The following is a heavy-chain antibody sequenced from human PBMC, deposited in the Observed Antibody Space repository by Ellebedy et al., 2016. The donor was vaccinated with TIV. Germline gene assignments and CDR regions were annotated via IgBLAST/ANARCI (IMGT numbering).Heavy chain of an antibody. CDR2: ISSSGSTV. J-gene: IGHJ4*02. Sequence: PGGSLRLSCEGFRFTVSSNFMNWVRQAPGKGLEWVSYISSSGSTVYYADSVKGRFTISRDNAKNSLYLQMNSLRAEDTAVYYCARDDGCYDYWGQGTLVTVSS. V-gene: IGHV3-48*03. D-gene: IGHD2-8*01. CDR3: ARDDGCYDY. CDR1: RFTVSSNF.